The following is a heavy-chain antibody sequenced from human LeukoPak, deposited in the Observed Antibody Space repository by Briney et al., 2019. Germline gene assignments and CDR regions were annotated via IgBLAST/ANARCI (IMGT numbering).Heavy chain of an antibody. CDR3: ARLYCRGGNCYSYFDS. CDR2: IYANGAT. J-gene: IGHJ4*02. D-gene: IGHD2-15*01. Sequence: SETLSLTCTVSGGSMNDYYWYWIRQPAGKGLECIGRIYANGATSYNASLKSRITMSVDTSKNQFSLTLNSVTAADSAVYYCARLYCRGGNCYSYFDSWGRGTLVTVSS. CDR1: GGSMNDYY. V-gene: IGHV4-4*07.